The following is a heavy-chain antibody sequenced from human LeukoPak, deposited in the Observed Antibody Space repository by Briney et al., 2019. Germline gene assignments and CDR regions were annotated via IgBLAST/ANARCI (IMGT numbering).Heavy chain of an antibody. Sequence: GVSLRLSCAASGFTFSMYWMSWVRQSPGKGLEWVANIKKDGSAKYYVDSVRGRFTISRDNAKNSLYLQMNSLRAEDTAVYYCVKDGQSPFDPWGQGTLVTVSS. V-gene: IGHV3-7*01. D-gene: IGHD3/OR15-3a*01. CDR3: VKDGQSPFDP. CDR2: IKKDGSAK. J-gene: IGHJ5*02. CDR1: GFTFSMYW.